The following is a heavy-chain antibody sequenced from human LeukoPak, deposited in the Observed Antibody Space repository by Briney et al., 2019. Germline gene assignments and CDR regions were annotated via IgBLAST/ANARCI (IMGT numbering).Heavy chain of an antibody. V-gene: IGHV3-53*01. J-gene: IGHJ3*02. Sequence: PGGSLRLSCAASGFTVRSNYLSWVRQAPGKGLEWVSVIYSGGSTYYADSVKGRFTISRDNSKNTLYLEMNSLRDEDTAVYYCARGVVAAAGNGAFDIWGQGTMVSVSS. D-gene: IGHD6-13*01. CDR2: IYSGGST. CDR3: ARGVVAAAGNGAFDI. CDR1: GFTVRSNY.